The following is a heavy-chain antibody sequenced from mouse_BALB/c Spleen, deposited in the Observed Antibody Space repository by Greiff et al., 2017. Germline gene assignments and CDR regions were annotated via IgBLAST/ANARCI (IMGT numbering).Heavy chain of an antibody. D-gene: IGHD1-2*01. CDR2: IYPGSGST. V-gene: IGHV1S22*01. Sequence: LQQPGSELVRPGASVKLSCKASGYTFTSYWMHWVKQRPGQGLEWIGNIYPGSGSTNYDEKFKSKATLTVDTSSSTAYMQLSSLTSEDSAVYYCTRLGLLRLLDYWGQGTTLTVSS. CDR3: TRLGLLRLLDY. J-gene: IGHJ2*01. CDR1: GYTFTSYW.